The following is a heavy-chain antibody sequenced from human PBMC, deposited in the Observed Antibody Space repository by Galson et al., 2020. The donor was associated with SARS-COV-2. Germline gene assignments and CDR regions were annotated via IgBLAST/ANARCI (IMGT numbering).Heavy chain of an antibody. CDR2: INEAASET. D-gene: IGHD3-16*01. V-gene: IGHV3-7*01. CDR1: GFIFSRFW. J-gene: IGHJ4*02. Sequence: GESLKISCATSGFIFSRFWMTWVRHAPGKGLEWVANINEAASETHYVDSVKGRFTISRDYNKNLLYLQMNNLRDEDTAVYYCASGGHVDYCGQGTQVTVSS. CDR3: ASGGHVDY.